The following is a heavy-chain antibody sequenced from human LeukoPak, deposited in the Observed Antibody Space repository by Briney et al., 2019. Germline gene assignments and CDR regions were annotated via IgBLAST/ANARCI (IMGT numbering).Heavy chain of an antibody. V-gene: IGHV3-23*01. D-gene: IGHD4-11*01. Sequence: PGGSLRLSCAATGFTFSDYAMSWVRQAPGTGLEWVSSISNSGGSTYYADSVKGRFTISRDNSKNTLYLQMNSLRAEDTAVYYCAKFRMTTVTSFDYWGQGTLVTVSS. CDR1: GFTFSDYA. J-gene: IGHJ4*02. CDR2: ISNSGGST. CDR3: AKFRMTTVTSFDY.